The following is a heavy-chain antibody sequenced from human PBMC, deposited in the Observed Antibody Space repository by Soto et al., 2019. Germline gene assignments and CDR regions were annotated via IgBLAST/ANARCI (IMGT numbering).Heavy chain of an antibody. CDR3: ARTTAVPNTLRSRYFFDY. D-gene: IGHD4-17*01. Sequence: SETLSLTCSVSGASIRSYYWHWIRQPPGKGLEWIGYVYTSDYTRYSSSLKSRVTISVDLSKNQFSPRLSSVTTADTALYYCARTTAVPNTLRSRYFFDYWGQGTLVTVSS. CDR2: VYTSDYT. J-gene: IGHJ4*02. CDR1: GASIRSYY. V-gene: IGHV4-59*01.